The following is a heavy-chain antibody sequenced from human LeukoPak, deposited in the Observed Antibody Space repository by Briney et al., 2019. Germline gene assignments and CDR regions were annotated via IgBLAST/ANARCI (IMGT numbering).Heavy chain of an antibody. D-gene: IGHD1-26*01. Sequence: VASVKVSCKASGYTFTGYYMHWVRQAPGQGLEWTGWINPNSGGTNYAQKFQGRVTMTRDMSTSTVYMELSSLRSEDTAVYYCARDFSGYNWFDPWGQGTLVTVSS. CDR1: GYTFTGYY. V-gene: IGHV1-2*02. CDR2: INPNSGGT. CDR3: ARDFSGYNWFDP. J-gene: IGHJ5*02.